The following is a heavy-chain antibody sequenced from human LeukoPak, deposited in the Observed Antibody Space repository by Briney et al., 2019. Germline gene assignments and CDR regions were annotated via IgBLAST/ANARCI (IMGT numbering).Heavy chain of an antibody. D-gene: IGHD5-12*01. V-gene: IGHV3-48*01. J-gene: IGHJ5*02. Sequence: GGSLRLSCAASGFIFSQYSMNWVRQAPGKGLEWVSHIRSSSETFYADSVKGRFTISRDNARNSLYLQMNNLRGEDTAIYYCARDAGDSGYGCDLWGQGTLVTVSS. CDR2: IRSSSET. CDR3: ARDAGDSGYGCDL. CDR1: GFIFSQYS.